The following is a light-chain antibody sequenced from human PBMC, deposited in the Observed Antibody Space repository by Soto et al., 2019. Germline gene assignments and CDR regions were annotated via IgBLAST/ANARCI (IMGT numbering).Light chain of an antibody. CDR2: GNS. V-gene: IGLV1-40*01. J-gene: IGLJ1*01. Sequence: QSVLTQPPSASGTPGQRVTISCSGSSSNIGSNTVNWYQHLPGTAPKVLIYGNSNRPSGVPDRFSGSKSGTSASLAITGLQAEDEADYYCQSYDSSLSGFYVFGTGTKVTVL. CDR3: QSYDSSLSGFYV. CDR1: SSNIGSNT.